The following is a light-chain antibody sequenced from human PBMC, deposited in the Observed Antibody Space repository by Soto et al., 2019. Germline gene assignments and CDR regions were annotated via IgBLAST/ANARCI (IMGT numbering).Light chain of an antibody. CDR3: AAWDGSLSAWV. J-gene: IGLJ3*02. V-gene: IGLV1-47*01. Sequence: QAVVTQPPSTTGTPGQRVTISCSGRTSNIGYNFVYWYQHLPGTAPKLLIYRNDERPSGVPDRFSGSKSGTSASLAISGLRSEDEADYYCAAWDGSLSAWVFGGGTQLTV. CDR1: TSNIGYNF. CDR2: RND.